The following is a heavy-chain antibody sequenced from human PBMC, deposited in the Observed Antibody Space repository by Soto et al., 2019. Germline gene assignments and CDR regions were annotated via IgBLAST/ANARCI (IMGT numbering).Heavy chain of an antibody. CDR1: GFTFSDYY. D-gene: IGHD4-17*01. CDR3: ARDFDYGDYVNWFDP. V-gene: IGHV3-11*04. Sequence: PGGSLRLSCAASGFTFSDYYMSWIRQAPGKGLEWVSYITSSGSSIYYADSVKGRFTISRDNAKNSLYLQMNSLRDEDTAVYYCARDFDYGDYVNWFDPWGQGTLVTVSS. CDR2: ITSSGSSI. J-gene: IGHJ5*02.